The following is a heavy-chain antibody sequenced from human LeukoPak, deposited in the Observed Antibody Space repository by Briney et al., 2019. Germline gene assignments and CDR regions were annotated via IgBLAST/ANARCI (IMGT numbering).Heavy chain of an antibody. Sequence: TLSLTCTVSGGSISSGDYYWSWIRQPPGKGLEWIGYIYYSGSTYYNPSLKSRVTISVDTSKNQFSLKLSSLTAADTAVYYCARFRDDSSGYLYPFDYWGQGTLVTVSS. D-gene: IGHD3-22*01. J-gene: IGHJ4*02. CDR3: ARFRDDSSGYLYPFDY. V-gene: IGHV4-30-4*01. CDR2: IYYSGST. CDR1: GGSISSGDYY.